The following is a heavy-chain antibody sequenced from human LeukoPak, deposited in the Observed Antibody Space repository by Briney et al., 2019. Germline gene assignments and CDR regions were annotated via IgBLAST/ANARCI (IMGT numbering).Heavy chain of an antibody. V-gene: IGHV3-48*01. D-gene: IGHD2-21*02. J-gene: IGHJ6*02. CDR1: GFTFSSYS. CDR2: IGGRGSNI. Sequence: GGSLRLSCAASGFTFSSYSMNWVRQAPGKGLEWVSYIGGRGSNICYADSVKGRFTISRDNAKNSVNLQMNSLRAEDTAVYYCARGPCGGDCYYYYYGMDVWGQGTTVTVSS. CDR3: ARGPCGGDCYYYYYGMDV.